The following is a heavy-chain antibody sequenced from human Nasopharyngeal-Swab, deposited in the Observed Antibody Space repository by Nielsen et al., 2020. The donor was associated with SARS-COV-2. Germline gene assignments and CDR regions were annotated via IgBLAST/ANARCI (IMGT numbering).Heavy chain of an antibody. CDR2: ISSTTPYI. CDR3: ARDYGDWYYGMDL. V-gene: IGHV3-21*01. J-gene: IGHJ6*02. CDR1: GFTFSGYT. D-gene: IGHD4-17*01. Sequence: GESLKISCVASGFTFSGYTMNWVRQAPGKGLEWISSISSTTPYIYYADSVKGRFTISRDNAKNSLYLQMNSLRAEDTAVYYCARDYGDWYYGMDLWGQRATVTVSS.